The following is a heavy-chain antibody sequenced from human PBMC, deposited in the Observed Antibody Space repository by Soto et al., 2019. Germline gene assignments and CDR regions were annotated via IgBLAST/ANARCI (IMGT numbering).Heavy chain of an antibody. CDR2: MNPNSGNT. D-gene: IGHD2-2*02. Sequence: QVQLVQSGAEVKKPGASVKVSCKASGYTFTSYDINWVRQATGQGLEWMGWMNPNSGNTGYTQKFQGRVTMTRNTSISTAYMELSSLRSEDTAVYYCARVPPRDYQLLYFSKDYYYGMDVWGQGTTVTVSS. CDR3: ARVPPRDYQLLYFSKDYYYGMDV. J-gene: IGHJ6*02. V-gene: IGHV1-8*01. CDR1: GYTFTSYD.